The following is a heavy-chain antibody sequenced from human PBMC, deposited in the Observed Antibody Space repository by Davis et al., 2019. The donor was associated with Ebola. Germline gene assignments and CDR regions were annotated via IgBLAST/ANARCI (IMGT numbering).Heavy chain of an antibody. CDR3: AKERARTVTPNTYGMDV. D-gene: IGHD4-11*01. CDR1: GFTFSSYE. V-gene: IGHV3-23*01. J-gene: IGHJ6*02. Sequence: GESLKISCAASGFTFSSYEMNWVRQAPGKGLEWVSAISGSGGSTYYADSVKGRFTISRDNSKNTLYLQMNSLRAEDTAVYYCAKERARTVTPNTYGMDVWGQGTTVTVSS. CDR2: ISGSGGST.